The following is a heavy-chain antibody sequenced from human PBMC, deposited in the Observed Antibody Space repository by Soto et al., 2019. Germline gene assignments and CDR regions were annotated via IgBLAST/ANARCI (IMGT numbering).Heavy chain of an antibody. CDR1: GFSLTTSGVG. Sequence: QITLKESGPPLVRPTQTLTLACSLSGFSLTTSGVGVGWIRQPPGKALEFLALIYWDDDTRYRPSLRTRLTITKDTSKNLVVLTMTNLDPVDTATYCCVRFWSGFFVPRHRDAFDLWGQGTMVTVSS. J-gene: IGHJ3*01. CDR2: IYWDDDT. CDR3: VRFWSGFFVPRHRDAFDL. V-gene: IGHV2-5*02. D-gene: IGHD3-3*01.